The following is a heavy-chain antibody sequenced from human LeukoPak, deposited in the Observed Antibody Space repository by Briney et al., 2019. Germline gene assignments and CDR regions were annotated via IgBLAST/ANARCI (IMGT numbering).Heavy chain of an antibody. CDR1: GFTFSSHW. CDR3: ARGHVPGSTRHWDF. CDR2: IRGDENEI. V-gene: IGHV3-74*01. Sequence: GGSLRLSCEASGFTFSSHWMHWVRQVPGKGLVWVARIRGDENEIDYADSVKGRFTISRDNAMNTLYLQMNSLRVEDTAVYFCARGHVPGSTRHWDFWGQGTLVTVSS. J-gene: IGHJ4*02. D-gene: IGHD3-10*01.